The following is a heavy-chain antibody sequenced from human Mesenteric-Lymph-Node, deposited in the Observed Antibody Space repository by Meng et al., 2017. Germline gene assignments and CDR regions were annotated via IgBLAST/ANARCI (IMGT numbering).Heavy chain of an antibody. D-gene: IGHD1-26*01. V-gene: IGHV1-3*01. CDR2: INAGNGNT. Sequence: ELVQAGAEVKKPGDSVKVSCKASGYTFTSYAMHWVRQAPRQRLEWMGWINAGNGNTKYSQKFQGRVTITRDTSASTAYMELSSLRSEDTAVYYCARVGATLNTAMDYWGQGTLVTVSS. CDR1: GYTFTSYA. CDR3: ARVGATLNTAMDY. J-gene: IGHJ4*02.